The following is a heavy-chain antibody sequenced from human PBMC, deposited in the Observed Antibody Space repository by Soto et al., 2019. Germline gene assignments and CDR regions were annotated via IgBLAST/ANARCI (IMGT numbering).Heavy chain of an antibody. Sequence: GGSLRLSCSASGFTFSGYSMLWARQAPGKGLEYVSAISYNGEATHYADSVKGRFTVSRDNSKNTLYLQMSSLKPEDTAVYYCVKERAASIVNFDYWGRGTLVTVSS. CDR3: VKERAASIVNFDY. CDR1: GFTFSGYS. J-gene: IGHJ4*02. D-gene: IGHD2-15*01. CDR2: ISYNGEAT. V-gene: IGHV3-64D*06.